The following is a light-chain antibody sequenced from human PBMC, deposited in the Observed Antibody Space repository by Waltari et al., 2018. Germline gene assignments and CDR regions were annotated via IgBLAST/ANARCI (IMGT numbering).Light chain of an antibody. CDR3: MIWHRGVWV. Sequence: QAVLTQPSSLSASPGASASPTCTLRSGVNVISYNIYWYQQKAGSPPQFLLRYKAVSDKQQGSGVPSRFSGSKDASANVGILIISGVRSEDEADYYCMIWHRGVWVSGGGTQLTVL. J-gene: IGLJ3*02. CDR2: YKAVSDK. CDR1: SGVNVISYN. V-gene: IGLV5-45*03.